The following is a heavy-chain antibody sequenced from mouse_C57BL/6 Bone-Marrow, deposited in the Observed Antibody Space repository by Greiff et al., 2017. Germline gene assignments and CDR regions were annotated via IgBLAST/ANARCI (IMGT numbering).Heavy chain of an antibody. CDR2: INPNNGGT. CDR1: GYTFTDYY. Sequence: VQLQQSGPELVKPGASVKISCKASGYTFTDYYMNWVKQSHGKSLEWIGDINPNNGGTSYNQKFKGKATLTVDKSSSTAYMELRSLTSEDSAVYYCARWNGSSPRGYFDVWGTGTTVTVSS. D-gene: IGHD1-1*01. J-gene: IGHJ1*03. V-gene: IGHV1-26*01. CDR3: ARWNGSSPRGYFDV.